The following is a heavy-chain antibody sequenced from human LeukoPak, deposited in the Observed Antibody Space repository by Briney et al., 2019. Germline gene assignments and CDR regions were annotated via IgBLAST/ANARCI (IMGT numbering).Heavy chain of an antibody. D-gene: IGHD3-16*01. CDR3: ARSPPGGVGYYFDY. V-gene: IGHV1-2*02. CDR2: INPNSGGT. CDR1: GYTFTGYY. J-gene: IGHJ4*02. Sequence: ASVKVSCKASGYTFTGYYMHWVRQAPGQGLEWMGWINPNSGGTNYAQKLQGRVTMTTDTSTSTAYMELRSLRSDDTAVYYCARSPPGGVGYYFDYWGQGTLVTVSS.